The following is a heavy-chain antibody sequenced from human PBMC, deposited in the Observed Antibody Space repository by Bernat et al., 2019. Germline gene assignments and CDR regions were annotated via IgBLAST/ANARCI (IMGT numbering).Heavy chain of an antibody. Sequence: EVQLVESGGGLVQPGGSLRLSCAASGFTFSSYWMSWVRQAPGQGLEWVANIKQDGSEKYYEDSVKSRFTISRDNAKNSLYLQMNSLRAEDTAVYYCARSASSGWYRPDYWGQGTLVTVSS. V-gene: IGHV3-7*03. CDR3: ARSASSGWYRPDY. CDR1: GFTFSSYW. D-gene: IGHD6-19*01. J-gene: IGHJ4*02. CDR2: IKQDGSEK.